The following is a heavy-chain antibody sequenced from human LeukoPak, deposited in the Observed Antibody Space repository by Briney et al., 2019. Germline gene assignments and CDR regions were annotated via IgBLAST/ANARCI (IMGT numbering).Heavy chain of an antibody. D-gene: IGHD6-19*01. J-gene: IGHJ4*02. Sequence: PSETLSLTCTVSGGSISGSGYYWVWIRQPPGKGLEWIATIYYTGSTYYNPSLKSRVTISVDTSKNQFSLKLSSVTAADTAVYYCARVLAVAQTLDYWGQGTLVTVSS. CDR1: GGSISGSGYY. V-gene: IGHV4-39*07. CDR2: IYYTGST. CDR3: ARVLAVAQTLDY.